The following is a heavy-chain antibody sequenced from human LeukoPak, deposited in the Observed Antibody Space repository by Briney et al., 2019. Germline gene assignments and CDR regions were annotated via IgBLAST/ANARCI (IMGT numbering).Heavy chain of an antibody. CDR2: IYYSGST. Sequence: PSETLSLTCTVSGVSISSSSYYWGWIRQPPGTGLEWIGSIYYSGSTYYNPSLKSRVTISVDTSKNQFSLKLSSVTAADTAVYYCAGGGIAARRFDPWGRGTLVTVSS. J-gene: IGHJ5*02. CDR3: AGGGIAARRFDP. CDR1: GVSISSSSYY. V-gene: IGHV4-39*01. D-gene: IGHD6-6*01.